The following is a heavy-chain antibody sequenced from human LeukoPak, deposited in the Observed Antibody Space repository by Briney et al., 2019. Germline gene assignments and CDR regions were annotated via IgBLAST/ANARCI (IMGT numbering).Heavy chain of an antibody. Sequence: SETLSLTCAVYGGSFSGYYWSWIRHPPGKGLVWIGSIYYSGSTYYNPSLKSRVTISVDTSKNQFSLKLSSVTAADTAVYYCARHEAYYDSGGDYWGQGTLVTVSS. CDR2: IYYSGST. J-gene: IGHJ4*02. V-gene: IGHV4-34*01. D-gene: IGHD3-22*01. CDR1: GGSFSGYY. CDR3: ARHEAYYDSGGDY.